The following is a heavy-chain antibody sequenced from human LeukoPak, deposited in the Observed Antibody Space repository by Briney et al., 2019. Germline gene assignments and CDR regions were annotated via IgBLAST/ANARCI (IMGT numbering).Heavy chain of an antibody. V-gene: IGHV1-8*01. CDR2: MNPNSGNT. Sequence: GASVKVSCKASGYTFTSYDINWVRQATGQGLEWMGWMNPNSGNTGYAQKFQGRVTMTRDTSISTAYMELSRLRSDDTAVYYCARHSSRSYYFDYWGQGTLVTVSS. CDR1: GYTFTSYD. CDR3: ARHSSRSYYFDY. J-gene: IGHJ4*02. D-gene: IGHD2-2*01.